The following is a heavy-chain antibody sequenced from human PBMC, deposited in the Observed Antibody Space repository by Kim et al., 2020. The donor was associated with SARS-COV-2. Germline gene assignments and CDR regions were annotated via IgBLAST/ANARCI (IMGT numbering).Heavy chain of an antibody. D-gene: IGHD4-17*01. V-gene: IGHV3-30-3*01. CDR3: ARDRGLDYGDNSPEYYYYYYGMDV. Sequence: GGSLRLSCAASGFTFSSYAMHWVRQAPGKGLEWVAVISYDGSNKYYADSVKGRFTISRDNSKNTLYLQMNSLRAEDTAVYYCARDRGLDYGDNSPEYYYYYYGMDVWGQGTTVTVSS. CDR1: GFTFSSYA. J-gene: IGHJ6*02. CDR2: ISYDGSNK.